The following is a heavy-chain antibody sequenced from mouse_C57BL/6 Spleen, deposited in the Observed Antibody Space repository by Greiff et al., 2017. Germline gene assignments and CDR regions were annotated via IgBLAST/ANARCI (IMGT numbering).Heavy chain of an antibody. CDR2: IYPRDGST. CDR1: GYTFTDHT. Sequence: QVQLQHSDAELVKPGASVKISCKVSGYTFTDHTIHWMKQRPEQGLEWIGYIYPRDGSTKYNEKFKGKATLTADKSSSTAYMQLNSLTSEDSAVYFCARTNYYGSSYVEWYFDVWGTGTTVTVSS. J-gene: IGHJ1*03. CDR3: ARTNYYGSSYVEWYFDV. V-gene: IGHV1-78*01. D-gene: IGHD1-1*01.